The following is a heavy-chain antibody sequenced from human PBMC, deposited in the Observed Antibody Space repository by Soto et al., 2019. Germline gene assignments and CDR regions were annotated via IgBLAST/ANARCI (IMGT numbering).Heavy chain of an antibody. CDR3: ARHNYGSGSTYFDY. CDR2: IYYSGST. D-gene: IGHD3-10*01. CDR1: GGAISSYY. J-gene: IGHJ4*02. V-gene: IGHV4-59*08. Sequence: SETLSLSCAVSGGAISSYYWSWIRQPPGKGLEWIGYIYYSGSTNYNPSLKSRVTISVDTSKNQFSLKLNSMTAADTAVYYCARHNYGSGSTYFDYWGQGTLVTVSS.